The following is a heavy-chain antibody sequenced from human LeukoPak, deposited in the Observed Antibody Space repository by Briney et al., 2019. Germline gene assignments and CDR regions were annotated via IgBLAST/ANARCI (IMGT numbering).Heavy chain of an antibody. CDR3: AKVLSHYGDYEGVDY. V-gene: IGHV3-23*01. D-gene: IGHD4-17*01. Sequence: PGGSLRLSCAASGFTLSSYAMSWVRQAPGKGLEWVSAISGSGGSTYYADSVKGRFTISRDNSKNTLYLQMNSLRAEDTAVYYCAKVLSHYGDYEGVDYWGQGTLVTVSS. J-gene: IGHJ4*02. CDR1: GFTLSSYA. CDR2: ISGSGGST.